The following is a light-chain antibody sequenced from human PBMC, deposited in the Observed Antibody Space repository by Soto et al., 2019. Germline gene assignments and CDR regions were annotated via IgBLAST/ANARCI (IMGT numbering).Light chain of an antibody. CDR1: SSDVGYYDY. CDR2: EVT. J-gene: IGLJ1*01. CDR3: SSYAGSNNFV. Sequence: SVLTQPPSASGFPGQSVTISCTGTSSDVGYYDYVSWYQQHPGKAPKLVIYEVTKRPSGVPDRVSASKSGNTASLTVSGLRADDEADYYCSSYAGSNNFVFGSGTKVIV. V-gene: IGLV2-8*01.